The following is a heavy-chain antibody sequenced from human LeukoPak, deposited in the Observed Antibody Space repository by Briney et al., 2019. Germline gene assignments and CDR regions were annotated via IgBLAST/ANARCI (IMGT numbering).Heavy chain of an antibody. V-gene: IGHV3-30*18. CDR3: AKDRGSSWFTPFDY. J-gene: IGHJ4*02. CDR2: ILYDGSNK. Sequence: GGSLRLSCAASGFTFSSFVMHWVRQAPGKGLEWVAVILYDGSNKYYADSVKGRFTISRDNSKNRLYLQLSTLRSEDTAVYYCAKDRGSSWFTPFDYWGQGTLVTVSS. D-gene: IGHD6-13*01. CDR1: GFTFSSFV.